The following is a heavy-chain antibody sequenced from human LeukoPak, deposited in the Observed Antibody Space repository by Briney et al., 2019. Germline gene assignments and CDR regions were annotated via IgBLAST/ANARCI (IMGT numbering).Heavy chain of an antibody. CDR1: GFTFSHFW. V-gene: IGHV3-7*01. CDR2: IKPDDTEK. Sequence: GGSLRLSCIASGFTFSHFWMSWVRQAPGKGLEWVANIKPDDTEKYYGNSVKGRFTIFRDNAKNSVYLQMNSLTAEDTGVYYCVTHEVTVITRSTFDNWGQGTLVTVSS. D-gene: IGHD4-23*01. J-gene: IGHJ4*02. CDR3: VTHEVTVITRSTFDN.